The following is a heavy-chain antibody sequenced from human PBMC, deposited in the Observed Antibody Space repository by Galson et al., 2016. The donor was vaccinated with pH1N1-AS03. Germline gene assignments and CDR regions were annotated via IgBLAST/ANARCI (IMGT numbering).Heavy chain of an antibody. V-gene: IGHV3-33*03. D-gene: IGHD2-2*01. CDR3: AKMEVPAAKVWDDYYMGV. J-gene: IGHJ6*03. Sequence: SLRLSCAASVFTFRSYGMHWVRQTPGKGLEWVAFISYDGSNKYYSDSVKGRFSISRDNSQNTVYLQMSSLRADDTAVYYCAKMEVPAAKVWDDYYMGVWGKGAAVTVSS. CDR2: ISYDGSNK. CDR1: VFTFRSYG.